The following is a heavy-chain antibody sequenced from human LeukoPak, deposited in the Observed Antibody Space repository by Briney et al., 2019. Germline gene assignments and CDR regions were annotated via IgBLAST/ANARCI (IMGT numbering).Heavy chain of an antibody. D-gene: IGHD2-2*02. Sequence: GGSLRLSCAASGFTFSSYGMHWVRQAPGKGLEWVAFIRYDGSNKYYADSVRGRFTISRDNSKNTLYLQMNSLRAEDTAVYYCDCSSTSCYTYWGQGTLVTVSS. CDR3: DCSSTSCYTY. CDR1: GFTFSSYG. V-gene: IGHV3-30*02. J-gene: IGHJ4*02. CDR2: IRYDGSNK.